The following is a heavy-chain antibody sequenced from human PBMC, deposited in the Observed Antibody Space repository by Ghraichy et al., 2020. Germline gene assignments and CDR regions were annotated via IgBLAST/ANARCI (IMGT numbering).Heavy chain of an antibody. J-gene: IGHJ4*02. V-gene: IGHV3-7*01. CDR3: AREGRDGYNYGPLGY. CDR2: IKQDGSAQ. CDR1: GFTFSNSW. D-gene: IGHD5-24*01. Sequence: LSLTCAASGFTFSNSWMSWVRQAPGKGLEWVANIKQDGSAQYYVDSVEGRFTISRDNAKNSLYLQMNSLRAEDTAVYFCAREGRDGYNYGPLGYWGQGTLVTVSS.